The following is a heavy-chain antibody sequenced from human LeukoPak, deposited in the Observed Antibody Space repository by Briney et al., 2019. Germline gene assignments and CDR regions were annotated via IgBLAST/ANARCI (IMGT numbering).Heavy chain of an antibody. J-gene: IGHJ4*02. CDR2: MNPNSGNT. CDR3: ARGVGHYGSGDFDH. CDR1: GYTFTSYD. V-gene: IGHV1-8*01. D-gene: IGHD3-10*01. Sequence: WASVKVSCKASGYTFTSYDINWVRQATGQGLEWMGRMNPNSGNTGYAQRFQGRVTMTRNTSISTAYMELSSLRSEDTAVYYCARGVGHYGSGDFDHWGQGTLVTVSS.